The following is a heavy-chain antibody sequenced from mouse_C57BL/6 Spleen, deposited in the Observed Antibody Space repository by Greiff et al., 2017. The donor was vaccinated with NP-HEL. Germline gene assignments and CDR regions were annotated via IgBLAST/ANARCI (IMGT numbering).Heavy chain of an antibody. D-gene: IGHD1-1*01. V-gene: IGHV14-3*01. J-gene: IGHJ4*01. CDR2: IDPANGNT. CDR1: GFNIKNTY. Sequence: VQLKESVAELVRPGASVKLSCTASGFNIKNTYMHWVKQRPEQGLEWIGRIDPANGNTKYAPKFQGKATITADTSSNTAYLQLSSLTSEDTAIYYCARSRIHYYGSSYGYAMDYWGQGTSVTVSS. CDR3: ARSRIHYYGSSYGYAMDY.